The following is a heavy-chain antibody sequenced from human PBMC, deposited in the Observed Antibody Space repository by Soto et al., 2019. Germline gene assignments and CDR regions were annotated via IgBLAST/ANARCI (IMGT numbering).Heavy chain of an antibody. CDR1: GFTFSSYA. CDR3: AKDMVITTSHWDY. V-gene: IGHV3-23*01. D-gene: IGHD3-22*01. Sequence: GGSLRLSCAASGFTFSSYAMSWVRQAPGKGLEWVSAISGSGVSTYYADSVKGRFTISRENSKNTLYLQMNSLRAEDTAVYYCAKDMVITTSHWDYWGQGTLVTVSS. J-gene: IGHJ4*02. CDR2: ISGSGVST.